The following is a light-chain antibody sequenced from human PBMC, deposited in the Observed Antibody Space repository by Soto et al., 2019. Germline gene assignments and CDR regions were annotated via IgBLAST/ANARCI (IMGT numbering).Light chain of an antibody. CDR2: AVS. CDR3: CSYTASDIWV. CDR1: NSDVGGYNF. V-gene: IGLV2-11*01. J-gene: IGLJ3*02. Sequence: QSVLTQPRSVSGSPVQSVTISCTGTNSDVGGYNFVSWYQQLPGKAPKLMISAVSQRPSGVPDRFSGSKSGNTASLTISGLQADDEADYFCCSYTASDIWVFGGGTKLTVL.